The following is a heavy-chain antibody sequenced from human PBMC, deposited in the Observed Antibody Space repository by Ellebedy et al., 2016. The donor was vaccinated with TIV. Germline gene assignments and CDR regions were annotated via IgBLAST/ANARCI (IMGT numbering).Heavy chain of an antibody. CDR3: ARDGSGGTFDY. Sequence: GESLKISCAASGFTFSSNYMSWVRQAPGKGLEWVSVIYSGGSTYYADSVKGRFTISRDNSKNTLYLQMNSLRAEDTAVYYCARDGSGGTFDYWGQGTLVTVSS. CDR1: GFTFSSNY. J-gene: IGHJ4*02. V-gene: IGHV3-53*01. D-gene: IGHD5-12*01. CDR2: IYSGGST.